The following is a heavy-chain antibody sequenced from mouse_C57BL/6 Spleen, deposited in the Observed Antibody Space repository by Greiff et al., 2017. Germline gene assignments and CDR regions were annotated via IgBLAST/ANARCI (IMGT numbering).Heavy chain of an antibody. CDR2: ILPGSGST. CDR1: GYTFTGYW. CDR3: ARRGIYDGYYLAY. J-gene: IGHJ3*01. D-gene: IGHD2-3*01. Sequence: QVQLQQSGAELMKPGASVKLSCKATGYTFTGYWIEWVKQRPGHGLEWIGEILPGSGSTNYNEKFKGKATFTADKYSNTAYMQLSSLTTEDSAIYDCARRGIYDGYYLAYWGQGTLVTVSA. V-gene: IGHV1-9*01.